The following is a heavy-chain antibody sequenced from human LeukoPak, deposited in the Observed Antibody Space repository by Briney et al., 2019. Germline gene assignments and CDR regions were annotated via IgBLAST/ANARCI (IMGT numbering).Heavy chain of an antibody. Sequence: SETLSLTCAVSGYSISSGYYWGWIRQPPGKGLGWIGSIYHSGSTYYNPSLKSRVTISVDTSKNQFSLKLSSVTAADTAVYYCARGVVPAAMFDYWGQGTLVTVSS. V-gene: IGHV4-38-2*01. CDR3: ARGVVPAAMFDY. CDR2: IYHSGST. J-gene: IGHJ4*02. CDR1: GYSISSGYY. D-gene: IGHD2-2*01.